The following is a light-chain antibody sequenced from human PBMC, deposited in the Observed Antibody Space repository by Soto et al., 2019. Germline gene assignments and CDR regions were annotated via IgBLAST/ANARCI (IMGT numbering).Light chain of an antibody. Sequence: QSALTQPPSVSGAPGQRVTISCTGSSSNIGAGYHVYWYQQLPGTAPKLLISGNNNRPSGVPDRFSGSESGTSASLAISGLQAEDEADYYCQSYDTSLSGSEVFGTGTKVTVL. CDR3: QSYDTSLSGSEV. V-gene: IGLV1-40*01. CDR1: SSNIGAGYH. CDR2: GNN. J-gene: IGLJ1*01.